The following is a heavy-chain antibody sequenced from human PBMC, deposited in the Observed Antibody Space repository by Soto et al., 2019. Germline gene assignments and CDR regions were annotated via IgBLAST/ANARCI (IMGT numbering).Heavy chain of an antibody. CDR1: GYSFTSYW. CDR3: ARVHIVTTMVFDY. D-gene: IGHD5-12*01. V-gene: IGHV5-51*01. Sequence: GESLKISCSGSGYSFTSYWIGWVRQLPGKGLEWMGIIYPGDSDTRYSPSFQGQVIISADKSINTAYLQWSSLKASDTAMYYCARVHIVTTMVFDYWAQGTLVTVSS. CDR2: IYPGDSDT. J-gene: IGHJ4*02.